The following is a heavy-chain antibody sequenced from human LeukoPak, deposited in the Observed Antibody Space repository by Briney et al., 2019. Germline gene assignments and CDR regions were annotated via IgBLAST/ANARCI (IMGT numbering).Heavy chain of an antibody. CDR3: VRESWFYYYLDV. J-gene: IGHJ6*03. CDR2: INHNGST. D-gene: IGHD3-10*01. CDR1: GGSFSDYY. V-gene: IGHV4-34*01. Sequence: WETLSLTCAVYGGSFSDYYWTWIRQPPGKGLEWIGEINHNGSTNYNASLKSRRTILVNTSKNQFSQKLTSMTAADTAVEYCVRESWFYYYLDVGPKGTTVPVPS.